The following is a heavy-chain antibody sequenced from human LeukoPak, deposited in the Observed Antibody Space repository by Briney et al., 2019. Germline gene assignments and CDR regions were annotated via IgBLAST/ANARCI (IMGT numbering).Heavy chain of an antibody. CDR3: ARADYPYYYDSSGYHTNLDY. CDR2: INPNSGGT. CDR1: GYTFTGYY. V-gene: IGHV1-2*02. D-gene: IGHD3-22*01. J-gene: IGHJ4*02. Sequence: GASVKVSCKASGYTFTGYYMHWVRQAPGQGLEWMGWINPNSGGTNYAQKFQGRVTMTRDTSISTAYMEPSRLRSDDTAVYYCARADYPYYYDSSGYHTNLDYWGQGTLVTVSS.